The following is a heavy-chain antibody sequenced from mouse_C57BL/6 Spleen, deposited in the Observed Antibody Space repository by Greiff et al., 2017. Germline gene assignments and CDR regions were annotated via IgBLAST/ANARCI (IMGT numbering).Heavy chain of an antibody. J-gene: IGHJ3*01. CDR3: ARTVHFITTGGFAY. Sequence: EVQGVESGGGLVKPGGSLKLSCAASGFTFSDYGMHWVRQAPEKGLEWVAYISSGSSTIYYADTVKGRFTISRDNAKNTLFLQMTSLRSEDTAMYYCARTVHFITTGGFAYWGQGTLVTVSA. D-gene: IGHD1-1*01. V-gene: IGHV5-17*01. CDR1: GFTFSDYG. CDR2: ISSGSSTI.